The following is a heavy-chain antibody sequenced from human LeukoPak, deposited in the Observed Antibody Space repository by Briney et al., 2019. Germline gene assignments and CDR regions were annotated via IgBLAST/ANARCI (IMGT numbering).Heavy chain of an antibody. Sequence: GGSLRLSCAASGFTFSNYGMNWVRQAPGKGLEWVSSISSSSSYIYYADSVKGRFTISRDNAKNSLYLQMNNLRAEDTAVYYCARRGGYSQDDAFGIWGQGTMVTVSS. CDR1: GFTFSNYG. D-gene: IGHD2-21*01. CDR3: ARRGGYSQDDAFGI. V-gene: IGHV3-21*01. CDR2: ISSSSSYI. J-gene: IGHJ3*02.